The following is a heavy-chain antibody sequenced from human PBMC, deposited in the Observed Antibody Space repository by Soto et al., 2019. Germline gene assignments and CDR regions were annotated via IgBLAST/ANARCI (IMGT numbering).Heavy chain of an antibody. CDR1: GGSISSSNW. CDR2: IYHSGST. CDR3: ASVAVAGTRVDY. Sequence: QVQLQESGPGLVKPSGTLSLTCAVSGGSISSSNWWSWVRQPPGRGLEWIGEIYHSGSTNYNPSLKSRVTIPVATSKNQFSLKLSSVTAADTAVYYCASVAVAGTRVDYWGQGTLVTVSS. D-gene: IGHD6-19*01. J-gene: IGHJ4*02. V-gene: IGHV4-4*02.